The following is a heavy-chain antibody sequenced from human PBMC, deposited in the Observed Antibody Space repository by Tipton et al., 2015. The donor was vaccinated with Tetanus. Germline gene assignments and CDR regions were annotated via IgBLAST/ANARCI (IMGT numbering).Heavy chain of an antibody. CDR2: IYPGASSV. V-gene: IGHV5-51*01. CDR1: GYNFATFW. J-gene: IGHJ5*02. Sequence: QLVQSGAEVKKPGESLNISCKASGYNFATFWIGWVRQKPGKGLEWMGIIYPGASSVRYSPTFQGQVTISADRSTTTAYLQWDRLKTSDTAIYFCARLPKHYSASGSTWGQGTLVTVSS. D-gene: IGHD3-10*01. CDR3: ARLPKHYSASGST.